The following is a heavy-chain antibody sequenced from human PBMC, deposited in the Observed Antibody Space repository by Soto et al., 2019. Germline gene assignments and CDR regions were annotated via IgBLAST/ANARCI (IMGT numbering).Heavy chain of an antibody. V-gene: IGHV4-59*01. CDR3: ARVWGGAFDI. Sequence: SETLSPTCTVSGGSIISYYWGWIRQPPGKGLEWIGYIYYSGSTNYNPSLKSRVTISVDTSKNQFSLKLSSVTAADTAVYYCARVWGGAFDIWGQGTMVTVSS. D-gene: IGHD3-10*01. CDR2: IYYSGST. J-gene: IGHJ3*02. CDR1: GGSIISYY.